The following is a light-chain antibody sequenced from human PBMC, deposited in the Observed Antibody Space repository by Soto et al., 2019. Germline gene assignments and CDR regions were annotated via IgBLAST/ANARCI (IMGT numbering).Light chain of an antibody. CDR2: DAS. CDR1: QDIRKY. J-gene: IGKJ5*01. Sequence: DIQMTQSPSSLSASVGDRVTITCQATQDIRKYLNWYQQKPGKAPKLLIYDASSLEAGVPSRFSGGGSGTDFTLTISSLQPEDFATYYCQQYDNLPLIFGQGTRLEIK. V-gene: IGKV1-33*01. CDR3: QQYDNLPLI.